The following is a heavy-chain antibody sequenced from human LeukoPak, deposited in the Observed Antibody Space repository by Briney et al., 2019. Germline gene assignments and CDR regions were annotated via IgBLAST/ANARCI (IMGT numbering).Heavy chain of an antibody. D-gene: IGHD5-24*01. Sequence: GGSLRLSCAASGFTFSSYAMHWVRQAPGKGLEWVTIISYDGTNKYYADSVKGRFTISRDNSKNTLFLQMNSLRAEDTAVYYCAKEFNYFNYYHYYMDGWGKGTTVIISS. CDR2: ISYDGTNK. CDR3: AKEFNYFNYYHYYMDG. CDR1: GFTFSSYA. J-gene: IGHJ6*03. V-gene: IGHV3-30*04.